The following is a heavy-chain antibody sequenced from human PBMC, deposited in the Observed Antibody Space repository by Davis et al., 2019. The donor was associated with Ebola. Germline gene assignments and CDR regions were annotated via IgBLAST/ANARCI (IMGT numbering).Heavy chain of an antibody. Sequence: GGSLRLSCAAHGFTFSSYWMSWVRQAPGKGLEWVANIKQGGSEKYYVDSVKGRFTISRDNAKNSLYLQMNSLRAEDTAVYYCARQRWLQLWYFDYWGQGTLVTVSS. CDR2: IKQGGSEK. J-gene: IGHJ4*02. D-gene: IGHD5-24*01. V-gene: IGHV3-7*01. CDR1: GFTFSSYW. CDR3: ARQRWLQLWYFDY.